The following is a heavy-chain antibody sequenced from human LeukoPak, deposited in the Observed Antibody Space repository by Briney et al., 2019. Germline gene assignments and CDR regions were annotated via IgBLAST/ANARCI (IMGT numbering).Heavy chain of an antibody. CDR1: GFTFTGYY. V-gene: IGHV1-2*02. D-gene: IGHD3-10*01. CDR3: ARDLGYYGSGSYPSDY. CDR2: INPNSGGT. Sequence: ASVKVSCKASGFTFTGYYMHWVRQAPGQGLEWMGWINPNSGGTNYAQKFQGRVTMTRDTSISTAYMELSRLRSDDTAVYYCARDLGYYGSGSYPSDYWGQGTLVTVSS. J-gene: IGHJ4*02.